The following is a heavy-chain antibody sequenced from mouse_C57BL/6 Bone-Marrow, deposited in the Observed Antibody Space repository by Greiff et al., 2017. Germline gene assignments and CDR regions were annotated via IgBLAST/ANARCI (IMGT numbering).Heavy chain of an antibody. Sequence: QVQLQQPGAELVMPGASVKLSCKASGYTFTSYWMHWVKQRPGQGLEWIGEIDPSDSYPNYNQQFKGKSTLTVDKSSSTAYMQLSSLTSEDSAVYYCARDYGSSHFDYWGQGTTLTVSS. CDR2: IDPSDSYP. D-gene: IGHD1-1*01. CDR3: ARDYGSSHFDY. V-gene: IGHV1-69*01. CDR1: GYTFTSYW. J-gene: IGHJ2*01.